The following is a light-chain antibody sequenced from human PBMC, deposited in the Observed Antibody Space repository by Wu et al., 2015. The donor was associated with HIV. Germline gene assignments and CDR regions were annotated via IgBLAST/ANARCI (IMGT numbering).Light chain of an antibody. V-gene: IGKV3-20*01. CDR3: QQYGSPPLT. CDR1: QNIANNY. Sequence: EVLLTQSPGTLSLSPGECATLSCRASQNIANNYLAWYQQRPGQPPSLVIYAASSRAPGFPDRFSGSGSGTDFTLTISRLEAEDFAVYYCQQYGSPPLTFGGGTRIEIK. J-gene: IGKJ4*01. CDR2: AAS.